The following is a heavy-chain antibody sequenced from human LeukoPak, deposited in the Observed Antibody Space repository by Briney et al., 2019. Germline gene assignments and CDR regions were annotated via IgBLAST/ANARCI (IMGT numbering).Heavy chain of an antibody. CDR1: GGTFSSYA. CDR3: AREGDFIAAANFDY. V-gene: IGHV1-69*05. J-gene: IGHJ4*02. CDR2: IIPIFGTA. Sequence: ASVKVSCKASGGTFSSYAISWVRQAPGQGLEWMGRIIPIFGTANYAQKFQGRVTITTDESTSTVYMELSSLRSEDTAVYYCAREGDFIAAANFDYWGQGTLVTVSS. D-gene: IGHD6-13*01.